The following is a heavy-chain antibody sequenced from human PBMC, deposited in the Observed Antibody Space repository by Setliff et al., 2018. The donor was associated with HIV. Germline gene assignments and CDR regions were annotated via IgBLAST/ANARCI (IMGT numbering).Heavy chain of an antibody. Sequence: GGSLRLSCAASGFTFSSYGMHWVRQAPGKGLEWVAFIRYDGSNKYYADSMKGRFTISRDNAKNSLYLQMNRLRVEDTAVYYCAKDDILSGPKPFDYWGRGTLVTVSS. CDR3: AKDDILSGPKPFDY. CDR2: IRYDGSNK. V-gene: IGHV3-30*02. CDR1: GFTFSSYG. J-gene: IGHJ4*02. D-gene: IGHD3-9*01.